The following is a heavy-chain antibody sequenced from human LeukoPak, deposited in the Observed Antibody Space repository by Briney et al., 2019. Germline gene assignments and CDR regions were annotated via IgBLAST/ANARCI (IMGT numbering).Heavy chain of an antibody. V-gene: IGHV6-1*01. Sequence: SQTLSLTSAISGGSVSSNTGAWNWFRQSPSRGLEWLGRTFYRSRWYNDYAVSVKSRININPDTSKNQFSLLLNSVSPEDTAVYYCAGSFGLGNDAFDVWGQGTVVTVSS. CDR2: TFYRSRWYN. J-gene: IGHJ3*01. D-gene: IGHD7-27*01. CDR3: AGSFGLGNDAFDV. CDR1: GGSVSSNTGA.